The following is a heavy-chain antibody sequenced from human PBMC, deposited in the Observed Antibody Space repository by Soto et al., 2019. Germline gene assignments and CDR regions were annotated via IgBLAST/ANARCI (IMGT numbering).Heavy chain of an antibody. Sequence: QVQLVQSGVEVKKPGASVKVSCKASGYTFATYGITWVRQAPGQGLEWMGWISAYNGNTNYAQNLQGRVTMTTDTSASTAYMELRSLKSDDTAVYYCARDSRTSYARGSGYDPWGQGPLVTASS. CDR1: GYTFATYG. D-gene: IGHD2-2*01. CDR2: ISAYNGNT. J-gene: IGHJ5*02. V-gene: IGHV1-18*01. CDR3: ARDSRTSYARGSGYDP.